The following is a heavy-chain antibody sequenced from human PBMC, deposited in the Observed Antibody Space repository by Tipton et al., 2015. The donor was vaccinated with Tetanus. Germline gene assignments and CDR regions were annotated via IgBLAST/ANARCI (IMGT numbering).Heavy chain of an antibody. D-gene: IGHD3-22*01. CDR1: GFTFTRYW. J-gene: IGHJ2*01. Sequence: QLVQSGAEVKKPGESLKISCKGSGFTFTRYWIGWVRQMPGKGLEWMGIIHPSDSDTRYSPSFQGQVTIPADKSLSPVSLQWNSLKASDTAIYFCARRGDRSQYWYFDLWGRGTLVTVSS. CDR3: ARRGDRSQYWYFDL. V-gene: IGHV5-51*01. CDR2: IHPSDSDT.